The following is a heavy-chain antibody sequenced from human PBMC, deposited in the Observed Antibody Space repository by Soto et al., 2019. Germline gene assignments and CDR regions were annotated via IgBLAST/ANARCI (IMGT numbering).Heavy chain of an antibody. CDR2: ISYDESNK. Sequence: WGSLRLSCSASGFPFSSYGMHWVRQAPGKGLEWVAFISYDESNKYYADSVKGRFTISRDSSGTTLYLQMNSLRAEDTAVYFCAKRRNVLRFLEWSSGMEVRGNGPTVTVSS. V-gene: IGHV3-30*18. J-gene: IGHJ6*04. CDR1: GFPFSSYG. CDR3: AKRRNVLRFLEWSSGMEV. D-gene: IGHD3-3*01.